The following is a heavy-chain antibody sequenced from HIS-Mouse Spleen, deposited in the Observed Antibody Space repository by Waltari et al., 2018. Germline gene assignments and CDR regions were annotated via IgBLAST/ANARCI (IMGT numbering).Heavy chain of an antibody. CDR3: IATTGY. CDR1: GFTFSNAW. Sequence: EVQLVESGGGLVKPGGSLRLSCAASGFTFSNAWMSWVRQDPGKGLEWVGRIKSKTDGGTTEYSAPVKGRFTMSRDDSKNTLYLQMNSLKTEDTAVYYCIATTGYWGQGTLVTVSS. J-gene: IGHJ4*02. V-gene: IGHV3-15*01. CDR2: IKSKTDGGTT. D-gene: IGHD3-9*01.